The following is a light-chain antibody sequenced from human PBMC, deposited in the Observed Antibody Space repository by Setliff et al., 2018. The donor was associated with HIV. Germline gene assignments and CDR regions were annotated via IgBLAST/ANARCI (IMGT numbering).Light chain of an antibody. CDR2: DVN. J-gene: IGLJ1*01. Sequence: QSALTQPASVTGAPGQSITISRTGTSNDIGRFNYVPWYKQFPGKGPTLVIFDVNQRPSGVSNRFSGSKSGNIASLIISGLQAEDEADYFCCSYSRGSTYVFGTGTKVTVL. V-gene: IGLV2-14*03. CDR3: CSYSRGSTYV. CDR1: SNDIGRFNY.